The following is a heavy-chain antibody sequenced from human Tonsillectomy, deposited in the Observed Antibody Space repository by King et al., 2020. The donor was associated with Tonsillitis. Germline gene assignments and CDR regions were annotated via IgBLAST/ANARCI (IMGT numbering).Heavy chain of an antibody. J-gene: IGHJ4*02. V-gene: IGHV1-2*02. CDR3: ARDMHVEQWVVSFFDY. D-gene: IGHD6-19*01. CDR1: GYTFIDYY. CDR2: INPDSGGT. Sequence: VQLVESGAEMKKPGASVKVSCTASGYTFIDYYIHWIRQAPGQGLEWMGWINPDSGGTNFAQKFQGRVTVTRDTSSTTAYMELSRLTSDDTAVYYCARDMHVEQWVVSFFDYWGQGTLVTVSS.